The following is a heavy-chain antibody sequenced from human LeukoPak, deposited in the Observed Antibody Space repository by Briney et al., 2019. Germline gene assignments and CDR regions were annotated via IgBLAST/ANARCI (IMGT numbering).Heavy chain of an antibody. D-gene: IGHD3-3*01. CDR1: GYTFTSYG. J-gene: IGHJ5*02. Sequence: GASVKVSCKASGYTFTSYGISWVRQAPGQGLEWMGWISAYNGNTNYAQKLRGRVTMTTDTSTSTAYMELRSLRSDDTAAYYCARDLLPYDFWSGSQFLWFDPWGQGTLVTVSS. CDR3: ARDLLPYDFWSGSQFLWFDP. V-gene: IGHV1-18*01. CDR2: ISAYNGNT.